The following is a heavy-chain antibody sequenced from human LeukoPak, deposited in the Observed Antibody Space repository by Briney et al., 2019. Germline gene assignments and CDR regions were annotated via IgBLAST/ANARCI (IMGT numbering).Heavy chain of an antibody. V-gene: IGHV1-2*02. D-gene: IGHD3-16*01. CDR1: GYTFTGYY. J-gene: IGHJ6*02. CDR2: INPNSGGT. Sequence: ASVKVSCKASGYTFTGYYMHWVRQAPGQGLEWMGWINPNSGGTNYAQKFQGRVTMTRDTSISTAYMELSRLRSDDTAVYYCARRLNYYYYGMDVWGQGTTVTVSS. CDR3: ARRLNYYYYGMDV.